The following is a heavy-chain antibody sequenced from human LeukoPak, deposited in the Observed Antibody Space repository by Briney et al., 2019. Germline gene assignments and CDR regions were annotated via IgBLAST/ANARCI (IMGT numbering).Heavy chain of an antibody. D-gene: IGHD5-18*01. J-gene: IGHJ5*02. V-gene: IGHV3-30-3*01. CDR2: ISYDGSNK. Sequence: GRSLRLSCAASGFTFSSYAMHWVRQAPGRGLEWVALISYDGSNKYYADSVKGRFTISRDNSKNTLCLQMNSLRAEDTAVYYCARAGVEYSYGNWFDPWGQGTLVTVSS. CDR1: GFTFSSYA. CDR3: ARAGVEYSYGNWFDP.